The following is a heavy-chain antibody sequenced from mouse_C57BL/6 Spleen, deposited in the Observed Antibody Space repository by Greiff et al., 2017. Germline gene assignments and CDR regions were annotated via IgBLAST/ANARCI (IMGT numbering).Heavy chain of an antibody. J-gene: IGHJ3*01. Sequence: VQLQQSGAELARPGASVKLSCKASGYTFTSYGISWVKQRTGQGLEWIGEIYPRSGNTYYNEKFKGKATLTADKSSSTAYMALRSLTSEDSAVYFCARADYHYYGSGAWFAYWGQGTLVTVSA. CDR2: IYPRSGNT. CDR3: ARADYHYYGSGAWFAY. V-gene: IGHV1-81*01. CDR1: GYTFTSYG. D-gene: IGHD1-1*01.